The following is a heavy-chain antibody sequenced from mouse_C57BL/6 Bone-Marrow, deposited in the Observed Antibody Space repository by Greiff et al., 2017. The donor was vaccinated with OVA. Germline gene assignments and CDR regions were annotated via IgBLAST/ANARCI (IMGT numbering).Heavy chain of an antibody. J-gene: IGHJ4*01. V-gene: IGHV1-19*01. CDR1: GYTFTDYY. Sequence: EVKLVESGPVLVKPGASVKMSCKASGYTFTDYYMNWVKQSHGKSLEWIGVINPYNGGTSYNQKFKGKATLTVDKSSSTAYMELSGLTSEDSAVYDCARANWDRYAMDYWGQGTSVTVSS. D-gene: IGHD4-1*01. CDR2: INPYNGGT. CDR3: ARANWDRYAMDY.